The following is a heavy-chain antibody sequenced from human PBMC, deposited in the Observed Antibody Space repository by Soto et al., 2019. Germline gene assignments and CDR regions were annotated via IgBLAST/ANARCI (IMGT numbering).Heavy chain of an antibody. D-gene: IGHD3-10*01. CDR2: MNPNSGDT. CDR1: GYTFSSYD. CDR3: AIGLSFTPPLGRGVNPYYSSYMAV. V-gene: IGHV1-8*01. Sequence: QVQLVQSGAEVKKPGASVKVSCKASGYTFSSYDINWVRQATGQGLEWMGWMNPNSGDTNYPQKFQGRVTMTRNTSIAPAYMRLGSLRAEDTAVYYRAIGLSFTPPLGRGVNPYYSSYMAVGGGGTTVTVSS. J-gene: IGHJ6*03.